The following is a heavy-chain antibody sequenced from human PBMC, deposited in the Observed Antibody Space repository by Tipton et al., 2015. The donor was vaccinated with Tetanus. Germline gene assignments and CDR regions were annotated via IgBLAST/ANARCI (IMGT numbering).Heavy chain of an antibody. D-gene: IGHD6-13*01. J-gene: IGHJ6*02. Sequence: TLSLTCNVSGGSISRSAHYWGWIRQSPGKGLEWIGNMYYSGTTHYNPSLKSRVTISVDTSKNQFSLMLRSVTAADTAMYYCARHSSSWDDYYYYGLDVWGQGTTVTVSS. CDR1: GGSISRSAHY. V-gene: IGHV4-39*01. CDR2: MYYSGTT. CDR3: ARHSSSWDDYYYYGLDV.